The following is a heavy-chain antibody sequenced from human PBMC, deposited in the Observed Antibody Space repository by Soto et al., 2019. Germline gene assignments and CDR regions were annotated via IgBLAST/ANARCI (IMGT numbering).Heavy chain of an antibody. V-gene: IGHV4-4*02. D-gene: IGHD6-19*01. J-gene: IGHJ5*02. Sequence: PSETLSLTCAVSSGSISSSNWWSWVRQPPGKGLEWIGEIYHSGSTNYNPSLKSRVTISVDKSKNQFSLKLSSVTAADTAVYYCASSVAGMLRWFDPWGQGTLVTVSS. CDR3: ASSVAGMLRWFDP. CDR2: IYHSGST. CDR1: SGSISSSNW.